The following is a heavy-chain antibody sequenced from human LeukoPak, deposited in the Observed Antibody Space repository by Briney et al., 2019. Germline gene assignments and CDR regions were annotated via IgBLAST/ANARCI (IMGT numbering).Heavy chain of an antibody. Sequence: GGSLRLSCAASGFTFSSYAMSWVRQAPGKGLGWVSAISGSGGSTYYADSVKGRFTISRDNSKNTLYLQMNSLRAEDTAVYYCADYDSSGYPWYFDYWGQGTLVTVSS. CDR2: ISGSGGST. D-gene: IGHD3-22*01. J-gene: IGHJ4*02. CDR1: GFTFSSYA. V-gene: IGHV3-23*01. CDR3: ADYDSSGYPWYFDY.